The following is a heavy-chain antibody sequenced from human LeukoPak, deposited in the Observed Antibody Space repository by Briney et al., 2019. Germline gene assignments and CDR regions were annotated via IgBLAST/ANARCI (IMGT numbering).Heavy chain of an antibody. CDR2: ISSVGTTT. D-gene: IGHD3-16*01. V-gene: IGHV3-11*01. Sequence: GGSLRLSCAASGFTFSDYYMSWAGQSPGKGLEGVSYISSVGTTTHYADSVKGRFTISRDNAKKSLYLQINSLRAEDTAVYYCATHGGPIDYWGQGTLVTVSS. J-gene: IGHJ4*02. CDR3: ATHGGPIDY. CDR1: GFTFSDYY.